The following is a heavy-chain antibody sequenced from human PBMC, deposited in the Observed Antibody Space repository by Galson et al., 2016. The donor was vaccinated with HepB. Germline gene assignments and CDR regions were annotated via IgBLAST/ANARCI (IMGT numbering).Heavy chain of an antibody. Sequence: PALVKPTQTLTLTCTFSGFSLRTSGEGVGWIRQPPGKALEWLALIYWDDDKRFSPSLKSRLAITKDTTKDQVVLTLTNLDPVDTATYYCAHSNGVHWSGYYLPSDSWFGHWGQGILVTVSS. D-gene: IGHD3-3*01. V-gene: IGHV2-5*02. CDR1: GFSLRTSGEG. CDR3: AHSNGVHWSGYYLPSDSWFGH. J-gene: IGHJ5*02. CDR2: IYWDDDK.